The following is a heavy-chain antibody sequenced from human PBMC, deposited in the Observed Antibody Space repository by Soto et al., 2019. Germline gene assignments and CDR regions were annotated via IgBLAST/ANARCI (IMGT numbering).Heavy chain of an antibody. CDR2: ISSYNGDT. CDR3: AREGVVPYYYCGMDV. D-gene: IGHD3-3*01. V-gene: IGHV1-18*01. CDR1: GYTFTRSG. J-gene: IGHJ6*02. Sequence: ASVKVSCKASGYTFTRSGISWRRQAPGQGPERMGWISSYNGDTNYAQTFQGRVTMTTDTSTSTAYMELRSLRSDDTAVYYCAREGVVPYYYCGMDVLGPGTPGTVPS.